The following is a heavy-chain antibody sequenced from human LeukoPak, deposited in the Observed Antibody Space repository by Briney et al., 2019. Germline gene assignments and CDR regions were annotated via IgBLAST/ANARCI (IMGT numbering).Heavy chain of an antibody. Sequence: SQTLSLTCTVSGGSISSGDYHWSWIRQHPGKGLEWIGYIHYSGSTYYNPSLKSRVTISVDTSKNQFSLKLSSVTAADTAVYYCARLRIENRGHYYYYYGMDVWGQGTTVTVSS. V-gene: IGHV4-30-4*08. CDR2: IHYSGST. D-gene: IGHD7-27*01. J-gene: IGHJ6*02. CDR3: ARLRIENRGHYYYYYGMDV. CDR1: GGSISSGDYH.